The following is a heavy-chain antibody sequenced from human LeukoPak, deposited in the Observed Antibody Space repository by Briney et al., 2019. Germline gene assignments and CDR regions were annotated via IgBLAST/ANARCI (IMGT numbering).Heavy chain of an antibody. J-gene: IGHJ4*02. Sequence: GGSLRLSCAASGFTFSDYYMSWIRQAPGKGLEWVSYISSSGSTIYYADSVKGRFTISRDNAKNSLYLQMNSLRAEDTAVYSCAKGQQGGTTMRLFDYWGQGTLVTVSS. D-gene: IGHD1-1*01. CDR1: GFTFSDYY. CDR2: ISSSGSTI. CDR3: AKGQQGGTTMRLFDY. V-gene: IGHV3-11*04.